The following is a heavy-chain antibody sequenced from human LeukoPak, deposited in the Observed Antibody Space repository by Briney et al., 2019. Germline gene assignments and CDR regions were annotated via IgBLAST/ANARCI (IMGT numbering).Heavy chain of an antibody. CDR2: MSPTNGDT. V-gene: IGHV1-8*01. CDR1: GYTFTSYH. CDR3: ARGIEARVDF. J-gene: IGHJ4*02. Sequence: ASVKVSCKTSGYTFTSYHINWVRQVTGQGLEWMGWMSPTNGDTGYAQKFQDRVTMTGSTSISTAHMELSSLTSEGTAVYYCARGIEARVDFWGQGTLVTVSS.